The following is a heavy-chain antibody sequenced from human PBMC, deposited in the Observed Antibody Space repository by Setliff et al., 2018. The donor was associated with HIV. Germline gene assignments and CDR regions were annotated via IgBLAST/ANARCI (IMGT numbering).Heavy chain of an antibody. J-gene: IGHJ5*02. Sequence: PSETLSLTCTVSGGSISSGSYYWSWIRQPAGKGLEWIGRIYTSGSTNYNPSLQSRVTISVDTSKNQFSLKLSSVTAADTAVYYCARSYSYGYNWFDPWGQGTLVTVSS. V-gene: IGHV4-61*02. D-gene: IGHD5-18*01. CDR1: GGSISSGSYY. CDR3: ARSYSYGYNWFDP. CDR2: IYTSGST.